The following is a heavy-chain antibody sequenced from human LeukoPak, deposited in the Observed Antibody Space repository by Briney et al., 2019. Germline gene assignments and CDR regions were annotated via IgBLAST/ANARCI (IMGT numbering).Heavy chain of an antibody. CDR1: GFSFRSYG. CDR3: AKDYY. CDR2: IWYEGSDE. Sequence: SGGSLRLSCAASGFSFRSYGMHWVRQAPGKGLEWVAVIWYEGSDEYYADSVKGRFTISRDNSKNTLYLQMNGLRAEDSALYYCAKDYYWGQGTLVTVSS. V-gene: IGHV3-33*06. J-gene: IGHJ4*02.